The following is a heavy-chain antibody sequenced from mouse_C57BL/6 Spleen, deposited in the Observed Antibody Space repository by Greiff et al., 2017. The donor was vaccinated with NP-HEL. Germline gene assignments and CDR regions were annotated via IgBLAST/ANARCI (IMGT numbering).Heavy chain of an antibody. V-gene: IGHV1-18*01. CDR2: INPNNGGT. J-gene: IGHJ3*01. CDR1: GYTFTDYN. D-gene: IGHD3-2*02. CDR3: ARPAQATAFAY. Sequence: VQLQQSGPELVKPGASVKIPCKASGYTFTDYNMDWVKQSHGKSLEWIGDINPNNGGTIYNQKFKGKATLTVDKSSSTAYMELRSLTSEDTAVYYCARPAQATAFAYWGQGTLVTVSA.